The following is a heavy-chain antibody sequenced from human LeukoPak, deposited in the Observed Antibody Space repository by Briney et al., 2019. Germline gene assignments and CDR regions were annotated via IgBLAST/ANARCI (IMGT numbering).Heavy chain of an antibody. CDR1: RGYISSYY. D-gene: IGHD5-24*01. CDR2: IYYRGNT. J-gene: IGHJ4*02. V-gene: IGHV4-59*01. Sequence: PSETLSHLYSVSRGYISSYYWSWIRPAPGQGLGWIGYIYYRGNTDYNPSLKSRVTMSVDMDKNEFYLKVDSVTAADTAVYYCARGGRWVQDPLDYWGQGSLVIVSS. CDR3: ARGGRWVQDPLDY.